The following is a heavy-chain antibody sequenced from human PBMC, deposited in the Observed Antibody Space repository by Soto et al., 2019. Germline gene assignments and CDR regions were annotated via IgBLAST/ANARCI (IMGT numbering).Heavy chain of an antibody. CDR1: GFTFSSYA. CDR2: ISGSGGST. J-gene: IGHJ3*02. Sequence: EVQLLESGGGLVQPGGSLRLSCAASGFTFSSYAMNWVRQAPGKGLEWVSAISGSGGSTYYADSVKGRFTISRDSSKNKLYLQMNRLRAEGTAGYYCAKGDSWSPALVLDIWGQGTNVTVSS. CDR3: AKGDSWSPALVLDI. V-gene: IGHV3-23*01.